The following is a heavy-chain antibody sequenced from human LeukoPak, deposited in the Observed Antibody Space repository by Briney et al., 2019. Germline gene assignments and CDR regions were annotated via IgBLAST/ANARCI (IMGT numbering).Heavy chain of an antibody. CDR3: ARDSSSSWFSFDP. Sequence: PSQTLSLTCTVSGGSISSYYWSWIRQPPGKGLEWIGYIYYSGSTNYNPSLKSRVTISVDTSKNQFSLKLSYVTAADTAVYYCARDSSSSWFSFDPWGQGTLVTVSS. J-gene: IGHJ5*02. CDR2: IYYSGST. CDR1: GGSISSYY. D-gene: IGHD6-13*01. V-gene: IGHV4-59*01.